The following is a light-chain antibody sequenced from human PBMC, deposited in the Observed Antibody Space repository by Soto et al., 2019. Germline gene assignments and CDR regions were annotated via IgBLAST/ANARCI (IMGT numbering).Light chain of an antibody. CDR2: KTS. V-gene: IGKV1-5*03. J-gene: IGKJ1*01. CDR1: QTISSW. Sequence: EIQITQSHSTLSASVGDRVTITCRASQTISSWLAWYQQKPGKAPKLLIYKTSSLDSGVPSRFSGSGSGTEFTLTISGLQADDFATYYCQQYDSYSGPFGQGTKVAIK. CDR3: QQYDSYSGP.